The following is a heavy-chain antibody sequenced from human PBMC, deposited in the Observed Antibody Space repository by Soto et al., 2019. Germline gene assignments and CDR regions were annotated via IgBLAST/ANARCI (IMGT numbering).Heavy chain of an antibody. J-gene: IGHJ4*02. CDR1: GCIFSSYP. V-gene: IGHV3-33*06. Sequence: GGSLRRSCTASGCIFSSYPMPLVRQAPGKGLEWVAVIWHDGSNKYYADSVKGRFTISRDNSMNTLYLQMNSLRAEDTAVYYCAKDRASYSSASGVDYWGPGPLVTVSS. CDR2: IWHDGSNK. CDR3: AKDRASYSSASGVDY. D-gene: IGHD6-6*01.